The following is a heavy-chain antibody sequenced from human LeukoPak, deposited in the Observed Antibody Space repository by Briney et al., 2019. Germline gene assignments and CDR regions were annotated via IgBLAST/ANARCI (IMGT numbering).Heavy chain of an antibody. Sequence: GASVKVSCKASGGTVSSYAISWVRQAPGQGLKWMGGIIPIFGTANYAQKFQGRVTITADESTSTAYMELSSLRSEDTAVYYCARADTDYDYVWGSYRVAFDIWGQGTMVTVSS. CDR1: GGTVSSYA. CDR3: ARADTDYDYVWGSYRVAFDI. CDR2: IIPIFGTA. J-gene: IGHJ3*02. D-gene: IGHD3-16*02. V-gene: IGHV1-69*13.